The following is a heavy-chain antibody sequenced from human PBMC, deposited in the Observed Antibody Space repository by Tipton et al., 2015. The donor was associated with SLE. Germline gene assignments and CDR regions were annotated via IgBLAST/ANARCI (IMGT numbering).Heavy chain of an antibody. V-gene: IGHV1-46*01. CDR3: ARDPLYSSSPPFDY. CDR1: GYTFTSYY. D-gene: IGHD6-6*01. CDR2: LNPSGGST. J-gene: IGHJ4*02. Sequence: VQLVQSGAEVKKPGASVKVSCKASGYTFTSYYIHWVRQAPGQGLEWMGILNPSGGSTSYAQKFQGRVTMTRDTSISTAYMELSRLRSDDTAVYYCARDPLYSSSPPFDYWGQGTLVTVSS.